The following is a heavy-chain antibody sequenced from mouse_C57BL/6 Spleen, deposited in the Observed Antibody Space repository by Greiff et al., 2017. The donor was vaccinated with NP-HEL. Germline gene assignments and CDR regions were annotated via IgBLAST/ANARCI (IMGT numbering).Heavy chain of an antibody. CDR1: GFTFSSYA. J-gene: IGHJ1*01. V-gene: IGHV5-4*01. CDR2: ISDGGSYT. D-gene: IGHD1-1*01. Sequence: EVQLQESGGGLVKPGGSLKLSCAASGFTFSSYAMSWVRQTPEKRLEWVATISDGGSYTYYPDNVKGRFTISRDNAKNNLYLQMSHLKSEDTAMYYCARDRTTVVPYWYVDVWGAGTTVTVSS. CDR3: ARDRTTVVPYWYVDV.